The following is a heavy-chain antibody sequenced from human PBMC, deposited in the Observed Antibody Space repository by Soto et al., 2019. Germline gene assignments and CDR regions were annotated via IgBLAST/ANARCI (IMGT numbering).Heavy chain of an antibody. CDR3: ARHARYYDILTGYSTLSWFDP. V-gene: IGHV4-59*08. CDR1: CCSISSYY. CDR2: IYYSGST. J-gene: IGHJ5*02. D-gene: IGHD3-9*01. Sequence: SETLSLTCTVSCCSISSYYWSWILQPPGKGLEWIGYIYYSGSTNYNPSLKSRVTISVDTSKNQFSLKLSSVTAADTAVYYCARHARYYDILTGYSTLSWFDPWGQGTLVTVS.